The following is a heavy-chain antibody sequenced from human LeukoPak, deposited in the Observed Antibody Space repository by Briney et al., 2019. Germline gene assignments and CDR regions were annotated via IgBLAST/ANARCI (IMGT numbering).Heavy chain of an antibody. Sequence: NPSETLSLTCTVSDDSITMYYWTWIRQPPGKGLEWIGYIYYSGSTNYNPSLKSRVTISVDTSKNQFSLKLSSVTAADTAVYYCAGWSSGWYTVFDYWGQGTLVTVSS. V-gene: IGHV4-59*01. CDR3: AGWSSGWYTVFDY. J-gene: IGHJ4*02. CDR1: DDSITMYY. D-gene: IGHD6-19*01. CDR2: IYYSGST.